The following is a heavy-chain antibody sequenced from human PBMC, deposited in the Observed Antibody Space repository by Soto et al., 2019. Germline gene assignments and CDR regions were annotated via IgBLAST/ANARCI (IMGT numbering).Heavy chain of an antibody. J-gene: IGHJ3*02. CDR1: GGTFSSYT. CDR3: ARDLLVAVAGTGSAFDI. Sequence: SVKVCCKDPGGTFSSYTISWVRQAPGQGLEWMGRIIPILGIANYAQKFQGRVTITADKSTSTAYMELSSLRSEDTAVYYCARDLLVAVAGTGSAFDIWGPGTMRT. V-gene: IGHV1-69*04. D-gene: IGHD6-13*01. CDR2: IIPILGIA.